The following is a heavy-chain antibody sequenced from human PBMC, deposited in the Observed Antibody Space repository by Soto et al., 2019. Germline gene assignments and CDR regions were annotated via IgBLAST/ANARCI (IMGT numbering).Heavy chain of an antibody. J-gene: IGHJ4*02. CDR2: ISAYNGNT. Sequence: QVQLVQSGAEVKKPGASVKVSCKAAGYTFTNFGISWLRQAPGQGLEWMGWISAYNGNTNYAQNLQGRVTMTTDTSTSTDYMELRSLRSDDKAVYDCWRGVPPIDYWGQGTLVTVSS. V-gene: IGHV1-18*01. CDR3: WRGVPPIDY. CDR1: GYTFTNFG.